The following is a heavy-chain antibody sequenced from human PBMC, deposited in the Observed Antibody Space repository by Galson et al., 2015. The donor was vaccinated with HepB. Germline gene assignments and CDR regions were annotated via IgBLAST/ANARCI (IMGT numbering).Heavy chain of an antibody. J-gene: IGHJ4*02. V-gene: IGHV1-2*04. Sequence: SVKVSCKASGYTFTGYYMHWVRQAPGQGLEWMGWINPNSGGTNYAQKFQGWVTMTRDTSISTAYMELSRLRPDDTAVYYCARVGKWLVPLWYFDYWGQGTLVTVSS. CDR1: GYTFTGYY. CDR3: ARVGKWLVPLWYFDY. D-gene: IGHD6-19*01. CDR2: INPNSGGT.